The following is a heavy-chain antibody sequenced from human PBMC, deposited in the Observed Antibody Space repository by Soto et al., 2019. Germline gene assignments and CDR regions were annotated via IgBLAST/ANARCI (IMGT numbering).Heavy chain of an antibody. D-gene: IGHD6-6*01. CDR2: IYYSGST. Sequence: ASETLSLTCTVSGGSISSYYWSWIRQPPGKGLEWIGYIYYSGSTNYNPSLKSRVTISVDTSKNQFSLKLSSVTAADTAVYYCARTLGPLAARATDDYWGQGTLVTVSS. CDR1: GGSISSYY. CDR3: ARTLGPLAARATDDY. J-gene: IGHJ4*02. V-gene: IGHV4-59*01.